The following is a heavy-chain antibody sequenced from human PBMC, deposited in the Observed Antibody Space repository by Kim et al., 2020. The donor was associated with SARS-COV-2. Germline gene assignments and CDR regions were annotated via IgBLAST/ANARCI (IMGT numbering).Heavy chain of an antibody. CDR1: GFTFSSYA. J-gene: IGHJ4*02. CDR2: ISGSGGST. D-gene: IGHD3-9*01. CDR3: AKDPPGGLLRYFDWSGYPVDY. Sequence: GGSLRPSCAASGFTFSSYAMSWVRQAPGKGLEWVSAISGSGGSTYYADSVKGRFTISRDNSKNTLYLQMNSLRAEDTAVYYCAKDPPGGLLRYFDWSGYPVDYWGQGTLVTVSS. V-gene: IGHV3-23*01.